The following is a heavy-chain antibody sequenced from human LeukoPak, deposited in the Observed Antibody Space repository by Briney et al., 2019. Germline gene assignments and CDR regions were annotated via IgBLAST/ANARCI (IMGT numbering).Heavy chain of an antibody. CDR2: IYYSGST. J-gene: IGHJ4*02. D-gene: IGHD1-26*01. Sequence: SETLSLTCTVSGGSISSSSYYWGWIRQPPGKGLEWIGSIYYSGSTYYNPSLKSRVTISVDKSKNQFSLKLSSVTAADTAVYYCARDSSGSYHPYFDYWGQGTLVTVSS. V-gene: IGHV4-39*07. CDR3: ARDSSGSYHPYFDY. CDR1: GGSISSSSYY.